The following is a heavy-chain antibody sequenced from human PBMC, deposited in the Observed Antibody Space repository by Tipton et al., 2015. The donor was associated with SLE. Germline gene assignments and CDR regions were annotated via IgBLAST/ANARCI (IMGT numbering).Heavy chain of an antibody. CDR3: ARDNGGYIKGIYYSYGMDV. V-gene: IGHV3-30-3*01. D-gene: IGHD4-23*01. CDR2: LSYDGTSE. J-gene: IGHJ6*02. Sequence: QLVQSGGGVVQPGGSLRLSCAASGFTFSTYPMHWVRQAPGKGLEWVALLSYDGTSETYADSVKGRFTISRDNSKNSLYLHMSSLRAEDTAVYYCARDNGGYIKGIYYSYGMDVWGQGTTVTVS. CDR1: GFTFSTYP.